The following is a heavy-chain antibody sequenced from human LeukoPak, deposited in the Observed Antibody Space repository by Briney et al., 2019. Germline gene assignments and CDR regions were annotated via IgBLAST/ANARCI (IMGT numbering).Heavy chain of an antibody. J-gene: IGHJ1*01. CDR1: GGSIYNYY. D-gene: IGHD3-22*01. Sequence: SETLSLTCTVSGGSIYNYYWSWIRQPAGKGLEWIGRIYTSGSTNYNPSLKSRVTISVDTSKNQFSLKLRSVTAADTAVYYCARVVQSTDSSGFYLPEYFQHWGQGTLVTVSS. CDR2: IYTSGST. V-gene: IGHV4-4*07. CDR3: ARVVQSTDSSGFYLPEYFQH.